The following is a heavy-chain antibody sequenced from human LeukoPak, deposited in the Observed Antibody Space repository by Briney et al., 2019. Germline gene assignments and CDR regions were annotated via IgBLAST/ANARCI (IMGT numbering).Heavy chain of an antibody. CDR3: ARDCGNCGGAPYYTFDI. CDR2: AYTGNT. D-gene: IGHD2-21*01. Sequence: AYTGNTNYAQNVQGRVTMTTDTSTSTAYLELRSLRSDDTAVYYCARDCGNCGGAPYYTFDIWGQGTMVTVSS. V-gene: IGHV1-18*01. J-gene: IGHJ3*02.